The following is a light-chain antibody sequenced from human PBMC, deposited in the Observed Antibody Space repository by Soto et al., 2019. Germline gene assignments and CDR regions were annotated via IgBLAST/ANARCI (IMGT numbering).Light chain of an antibody. Sequence: EIVLTQSPGTLSLSPGERATLSCRASQSVSSNYLTWYQQKPGQAPRLLIFGASRRGTGIPDRFSGSGSGTDFTLTISRLQPEDVAMYYCQQYGSSITFGQGTRLEIK. CDR1: QSVSSNY. J-gene: IGKJ5*01. CDR2: GAS. CDR3: QQYGSSIT. V-gene: IGKV3-20*01.